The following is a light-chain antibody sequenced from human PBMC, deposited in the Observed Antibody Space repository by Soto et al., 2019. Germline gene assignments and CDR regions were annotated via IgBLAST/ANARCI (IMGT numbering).Light chain of an antibody. V-gene: IGKV3D-15*01. Sequence: EIVLTQSPGTLSLSPVEGSIVSLRASQSFSNNYLAWYQQKPGQAPRLLIYGASNRATGIPDRFSGSGSGTEFTLTISSLQSEDFAVYYCQQYNNWPPWTFGQGTKV. J-gene: IGKJ1*01. CDR3: QQYNNWPPWT. CDR2: GAS. CDR1: QSFSNN.